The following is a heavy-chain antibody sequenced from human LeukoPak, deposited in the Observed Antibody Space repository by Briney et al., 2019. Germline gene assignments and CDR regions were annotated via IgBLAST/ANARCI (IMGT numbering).Heavy chain of an antibody. D-gene: IGHD3-10*02. CDR3: AELGITMIGGA. CDR2: ISSSSSYI. CDR1: GFTFSSYS. V-gene: IGHV3-21*01. J-gene: IGHJ6*04. Sequence: GGSLRLSCAASGFTFSSYSMNWVRQAPGKGLEWVSSISSSSSYIYYADSVKGRFTISRDNAKNSLYLQMNSLRAEDTAVYYCAELGITMIGGAWGKGTTVIISS.